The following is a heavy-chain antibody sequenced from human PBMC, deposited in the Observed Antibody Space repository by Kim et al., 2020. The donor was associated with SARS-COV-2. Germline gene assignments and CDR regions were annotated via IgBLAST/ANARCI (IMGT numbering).Heavy chain of an antibody. J-gene: IGHJ6*02. Sequence: YAASVKGRFTSSRDDSKSSAYLQMNSLKTEDTAVYYCTRAPRGYYYGMDVWGQGTTVTVSS. V-gene: IGHV3-49*02. CDR3: TRAPRGYYYGMDV.